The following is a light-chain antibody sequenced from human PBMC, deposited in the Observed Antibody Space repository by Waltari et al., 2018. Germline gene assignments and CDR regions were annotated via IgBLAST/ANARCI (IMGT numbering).Light chain of an antibody. J-gene: IGKJ1*01. CDR1: QIVSSY. Sequence: EIVLTKSPATLSLSPGARATLSCRSRQIVSSYLAWYQQKVGQAPRLLIYDASNRATGIPARFSGSGSGTDFTFTISSLEPEDVAVYYCLQRSSWPWTFGQGTKVEIK. CDR3: LQRSSWPWT. V-gene: IGKV3-11*01. CDR2: DAS.